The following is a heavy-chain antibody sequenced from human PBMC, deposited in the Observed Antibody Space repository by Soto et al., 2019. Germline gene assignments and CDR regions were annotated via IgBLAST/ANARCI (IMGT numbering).Heavy chain of an antibody. D-gene: IGHD2-15*01. CDR3: ARDLATGGGSAGFDY. Sequence: GASVKVSCKASGYTFTGYYIHWVRQAPGQGLEWMGWINPNSGGTKYPQKFQGRVTMTRDTSISTVYMSLTGLKSDDTAVYFCARDLATGGGSAGFDYWGQGTLVTVSS. CDR2: INPNSGGT. V-gene: IGHV1-2*02. CDR1: GYTFTGYY. J-gene: IGHJ4*02.